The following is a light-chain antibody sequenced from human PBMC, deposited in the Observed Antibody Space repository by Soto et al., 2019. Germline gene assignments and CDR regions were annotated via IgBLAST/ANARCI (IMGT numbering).Light chain of an antibody. J-gene: IGKJ1*01. V-gene: IGKV3-20*01. CDR3: QQYGYSRT. Sequence: VLTQSPGTLSLSPGERATLSCRASQTLSSMHLAWYQQKPGQAPRLLIYGSSSRATDIPDRFSGSGSGTDFTLTISTLEPEDFAIYYCQQYGYSRTFGQGTKVDIK. CDR2: GSS. CDR1: QTLSSMH.